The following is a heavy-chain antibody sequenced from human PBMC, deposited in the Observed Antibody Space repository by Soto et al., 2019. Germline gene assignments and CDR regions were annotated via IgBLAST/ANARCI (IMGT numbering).Heavy chain of an antibody. J-gene: IGHJ5*02. CDR3: ARSATVTSRAVDP. V-gene: IGHV3-11*06. Sequence: QVQLVESGGGLVKPGGSRSPSCAASGFTFSDYYMSWFRQAPGKGLEWVSYISSSSSYTNYADSVKGRFTISRDNAKNSLYLQMNSLRAEDTAVYYCARSATVTSRAVDPWGQGTLVTVSS. CDR1: GFTFSDYY. CDR2: ISSSSSYT. D-gene: IGHD4-17*01.